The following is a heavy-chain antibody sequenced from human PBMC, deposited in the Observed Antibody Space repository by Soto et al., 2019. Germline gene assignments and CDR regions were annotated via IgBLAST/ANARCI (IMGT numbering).Heavy chain of an antibody. D-gene: IGHD1-7*01. Sequence: GASVKVSCKASGYTFTSYAMHWVRRAPGQRLEWMGWINAGNGNTKYSQKFQGRVTITRDTSASTAYMELSSLRSEDTAVYYCVRDGGITGTIPPDYWGQGTLVTVSS. CDR1: GYTFTSYA. CDR3: VRDGGITGTIPPDY. CDR2: INAGNGNT. V-gene: IGHV1-3*01. J-gene: IGHJ4*02.